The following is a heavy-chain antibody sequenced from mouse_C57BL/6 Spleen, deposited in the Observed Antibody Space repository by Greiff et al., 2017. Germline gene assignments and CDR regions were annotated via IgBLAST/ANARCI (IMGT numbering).Heavy chain of an antibody. CDR3: ARYYGSSRYFDV. CDR1: GYTFTDYY. CDR2: INPNNGGT. Sequence: EVKLQQSGPELVKPGASVKISCKASGYTFTDYYMNWVKQSHGKSLEWIGDINPNNGGTSYNQKFKGKATLTVDKSSSTAYMELRSLTSEDSAVYYCARYYGSSRYFDVWGTGTTVTVSS. V-gene: IGHV1-26*01. D-gene: IGHD1-1*01. J-gene: IGHJ1*03.